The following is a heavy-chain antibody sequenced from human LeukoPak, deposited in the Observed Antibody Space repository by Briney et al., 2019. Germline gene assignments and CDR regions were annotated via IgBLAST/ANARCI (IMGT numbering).Heavy chain of an antibody. D-gene: IGHD2-2*01. CDR2: IHHSGST. V-gene: IGHV4-34*01. CDR3: ARQGYCTSTTNCSNAFDI. J-gene: IGHJ3*02. CDR1: GGSFSGYY. Sequence: SETLSLTCADYGGSFSGYYWSWIRQPPGKGLECIGEIHHSGSTNYNPSLKSRVTISVDTSKNQFSLKLSSVTAADTAVYYCARQGYCTSTTNCSNAFDIWGQGTMVTVSS.